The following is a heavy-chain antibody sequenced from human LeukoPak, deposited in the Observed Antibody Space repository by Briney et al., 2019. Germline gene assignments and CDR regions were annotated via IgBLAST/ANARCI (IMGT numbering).Heavy chain of an antibody. V-gene: IGHV3-33*02. CDR1: GFTFSSYG. CDR2: ILNDGSQE. CDR3: ARDDALGDNALDI. J-gene: IGHJ3*02. D-gene: IGHD3-16*01. Sequence: GGSLRLSCAASGFTFSSYGMHWVRQAPGKGLEWVAVILNDGSQEKYADSAKGRFTISRDNSKNTLFLQMNSLRAEDTAVYYCARDDALGDNALDIWGQGTMVTVSS.